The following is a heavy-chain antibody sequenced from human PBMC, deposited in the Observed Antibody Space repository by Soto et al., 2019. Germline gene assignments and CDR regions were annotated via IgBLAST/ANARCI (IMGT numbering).Heavy chain of an antibody. CDR3: ARGASGRRVYYFDY. CDR1: GFTFSSYA. V-gene: IGHV3-30-3*01. J-gene: IGHJ4*02. Sequence: QVQLVESGGGVVQPGRSLRLSCAASGFTFSSYAMHWVRQAPGKGLEWVAVISYDGSNKYYADSVKGRFTISRDNSKNTLYLQMNSLRAEDTAVYYCARGASGRRVYYFDYWGQGTLVTVSS. CDR2: ISYDGSNK.